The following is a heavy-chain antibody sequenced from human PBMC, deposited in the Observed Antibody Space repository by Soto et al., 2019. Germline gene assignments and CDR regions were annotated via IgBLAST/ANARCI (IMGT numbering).Heavy chain of an antibody. CDR3: EVASISRNLDFDL. J-gene: IGHJ2*01. V-gene: IGHV3-48*01. Sequence: EVQLVESEGGLVQPGGSLRLSCAASGFTFSSYSMNWVRRAPGKGLEWVSYISSSSSPIYYADSVKGRFTISRDNAKNSLYLEMNSLRVEDTAVYYCEVASISRNLDFDLWGRGTLVTVSS. CDR2: ISSSSSPI. D-gene: IGHD1-7*01. CDR1: GFTFSSYS.